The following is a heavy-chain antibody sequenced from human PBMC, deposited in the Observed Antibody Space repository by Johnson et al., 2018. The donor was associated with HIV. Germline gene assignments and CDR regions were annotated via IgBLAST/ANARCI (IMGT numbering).Heavy chain of an antibody. CDR1: GFTFSDYY. Sequence: QMQLVESGGGLVKPGGSLRLSCAASGFTFSDYYMSWIRQAPGKGLEWVSYISRSGSTIYYADSVKGRFTISRDNAKNSLHLQMNSLRAEDTDVYYCAKDSSSWYGGAFDIWGQGTMVTVSS. CDR3: AKDSSSWYGGAFDI. CDR2: ISRSGSTI. J-gene: IGHJ3*02. D-gene: IGHD6-13*01. V-gene: IGHV3-11*01.